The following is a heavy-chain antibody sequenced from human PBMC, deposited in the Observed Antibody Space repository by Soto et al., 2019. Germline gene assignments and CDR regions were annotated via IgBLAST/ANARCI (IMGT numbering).Heavy chain of an antibody. CDR1: GFTFSDYA. Sequence: VQLVESGGGVVQPGRSLRLSCAASGFTFSDYAMHWVRQAPGKGLEWVAVVSRDGRNTHYADSVKGRFTISRDSSKNTVSRESTSLRAEDTAVYYCAKGGRQWLVTSDFNYWGQGALVTVSS. J-gene: IGHJ4*02. CDR2: VSRDGRNT. V-gene: IGHV3-30*18. CDR3: AKGGRQWLVTSDFNY. D-gene: IGHD6-19*01.